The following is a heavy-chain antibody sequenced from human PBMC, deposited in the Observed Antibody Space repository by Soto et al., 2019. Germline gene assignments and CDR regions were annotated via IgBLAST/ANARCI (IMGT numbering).Heavy chain of an antibody. CDR3: ARVGITMIVVVITPGGYFDY. D-gene: IGHD3-22*01. Sequence: GGSLRLSCAASGFTFSSYAMSWVRQAPGKGLEWVSAISGSGGSTYYADSVKGRFTISRDNSKNTLYLQMNSLRAEDTAVYYCARVGITMIVVVITPGGYFDYWGQGTLVTVSS. CDR1: GFTFSSYA. J-gene: IGHJ4*02. CDR2: ISGSGGST. V-gene: IGHV3-23*01.